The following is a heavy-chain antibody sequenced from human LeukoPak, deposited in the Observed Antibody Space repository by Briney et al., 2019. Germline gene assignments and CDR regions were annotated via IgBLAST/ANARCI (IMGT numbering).Heavy chain of an antibody. J-gene: IGHJ4*02. D-gene: IGHD3-10*01. CDR1: GGSISSNDYY. CDR2: IYYSGST. CDR3: ARVLDYYGSGTYSFDY. Sequence: SEALSLTCTVSGGSISSNDYYWGWIRQPPGKGLEWIGSIYYSGSTYFNPSLKSRVTISVDTSKNQFSLKLSSVTAADTAVYYCARVLDYYGSGTYSFDYWGQGTLVTVSS. V-gene: IGHV4-39*01.